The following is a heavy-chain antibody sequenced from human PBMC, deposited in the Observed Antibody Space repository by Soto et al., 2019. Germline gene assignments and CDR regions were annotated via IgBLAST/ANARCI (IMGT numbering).Heavy chain of an antibody. CDR3: ARGWDANS. V-gene: IGHV4-61*01. CDR2: IYNRVST. J-gene: IGHJ4*02. CDR1: GASVRSGNHY. Sequence: QVLMQESGPGLVKPSETLSLTCTVSGASVRSGNHYWSWIRQPPGKRLDWIGFIYNRVSTNYSPSLKILFSISADTSRNQFSLKVNSVTAADTAVYYCARGWDANSWGQGALVTVSS. D-gene: IGHD6-19*01.